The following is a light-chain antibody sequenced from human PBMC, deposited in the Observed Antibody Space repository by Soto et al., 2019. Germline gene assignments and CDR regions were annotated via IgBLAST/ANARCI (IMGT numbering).Light chain of an antibody. J-gene: IGLJ3*02. V-gene: IGLV2-14*01. Sequence: QAVVTQPASVSGSPGQSITISCTGTSSDVGGYNYVSWYQQHPGKAPKLLIYGVSNRPSGVSIRFSGSKSGSTASLTISGLQAEDEADYYCSSYTSSNTGVFGGGTKLTVL. CDR2: GVS. CDR1: SSDVGGYNY. CDR3: SSYTSSNTGV.